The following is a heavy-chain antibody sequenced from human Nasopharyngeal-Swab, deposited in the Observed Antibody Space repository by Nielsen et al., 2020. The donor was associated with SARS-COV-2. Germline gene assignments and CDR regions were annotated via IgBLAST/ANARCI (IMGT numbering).Heavy chain of an antibody. CDR3: ARTPPTIAAHAVDI. V-gene: IGHV2-70*01. CDR2: IDRDDDK. CDR1: GFSLSTSGMC. D-gene: IGHD6-13*01. J-gene: IGHJ3*02. Sequence: SGPTLVQPQQTLTLNCTFSGFSLSTSGMCVSWIRQPPGKALEWFAIIDRDDDKYYRTSLKTRLTISKDTSKNQVVLTVTDIDPVDTATYYCARTPPTIAAHAVDILGQGTMVTVSS.